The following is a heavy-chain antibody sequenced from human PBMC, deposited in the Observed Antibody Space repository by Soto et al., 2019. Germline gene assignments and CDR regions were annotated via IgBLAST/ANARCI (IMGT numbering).Heavy chain of an antibody. CDR2: IIPIFGRA. CDR3: ARDGTLYDGGAYYYLY. V-gene: IGHV1-69*13. D-gene: IGHD3-22*01. J-gene: IGHJ4*02. Sequence: SVKVSFTASGGALIRYTLGWVRQAPGQGLEWMGGIIPIFGRAHYAQKFQGRVTITADESTSTVYMELRSLISEDTAVYYCARDGTLYDGGAYYYLYWGQGTLVNVSS. CDR1: GGALIRYT.